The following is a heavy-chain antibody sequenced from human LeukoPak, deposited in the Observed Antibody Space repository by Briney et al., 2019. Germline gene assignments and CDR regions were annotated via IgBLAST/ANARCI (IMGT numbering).Heavy chain of an antibody. CDR2: ISGRGGST. Sequence: PGGSLRLFCAASGFTFSSYAMSWVRQAPGKGLEWVSAISGRGGSTYYADSVKGRFTISRDNSKNTLYLQMNSLRAEDTAVYYCANDIAVAGDAFDIWGQGTMVTVSS. CDR3: ANDIAVAGDAFDI. V-gene: IGHV3-23*01. D-gene: IGHD6-19*01. CDR1: GFTFSSYA. J-gene: IGHJ3*02.